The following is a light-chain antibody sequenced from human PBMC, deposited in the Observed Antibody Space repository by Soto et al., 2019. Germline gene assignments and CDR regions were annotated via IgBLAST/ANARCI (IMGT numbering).Light chain of an antibody. J-gene: IGLJ3*02. V-gene: IGLV6-57*02. CDR3: QTYGDNNQV. CDR2: EDN. Sequence: NFMLTQPHSVSESPGKTVTSSCTGSSGSIGSNYVQWLQQRPGSAPTTVIYEDNKRPTGVPDRFSGSIDSSSNSASLTISGLNTEDEADYYCQTYGDNNQVFGGGTKLTVL. CDR1: SGSIGSNY.